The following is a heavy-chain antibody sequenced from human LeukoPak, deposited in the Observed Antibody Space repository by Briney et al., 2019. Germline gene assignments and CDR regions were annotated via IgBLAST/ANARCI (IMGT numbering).Heavy chain of an antibody. D-gene: IGHD3-22*01. J-gene: IGHJ4*02. CDR2: IRSKAYGGTT. CDR1: GFTFGDYA. CDR3: TRSTPYYYDSSGYYQNFVY. V-gene: IGHV3-49*04. Sequence: PGRSLRLSCTGSGFTFGDYAMSWVRQAPGKGLEWGGFIRSKAYGGTTEYAASVKGRFTISRDDSKSIAYLQMNSLKTEDTAVYYCTRSTPYYYDSSGYYQNFVYWGQGTLVTVSS.